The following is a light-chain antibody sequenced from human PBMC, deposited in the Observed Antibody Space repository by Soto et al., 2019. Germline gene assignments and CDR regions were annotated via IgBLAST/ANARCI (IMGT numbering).Light chain of an antibody. V-gene: IGKV1-9*01. CDR3: QQLNSYHIT. CDR1: QGISSY. Sequence: DIQLTQSPSFLSASVGDRVTITCRASQGISSYLAWYQQKPGKAPKLLICAASTLQSGVPSRFSGSGSGTEFTLTISSLQPEDFATYYCQQLNSYHITFGQGTRLEIK. CDR2: AAS. J-gene: IGKJ5*01.